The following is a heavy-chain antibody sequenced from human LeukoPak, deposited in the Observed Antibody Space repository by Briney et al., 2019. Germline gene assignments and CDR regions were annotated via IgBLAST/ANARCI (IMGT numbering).Heavy chain of an antibody. Sequence: GGSLTLSCAASGFTFSYHWMTWVRQAPGKGLEWVANIKNDGTVKNYVDSVKGRFTISRDNAKNSLYLQMNSLRAEDTGVYYCAKDRDSSGWYLDAFDIWGQGTMVTVSS. CDR1: GFTFSYHW. J-gene: IGHJ3*02. D-gene: IGHD6-19*01. CDR3: AKDRDSSGWYLDAFDI. CDR2: IKNDGTVK. V-gene: IGHV3-7*01.